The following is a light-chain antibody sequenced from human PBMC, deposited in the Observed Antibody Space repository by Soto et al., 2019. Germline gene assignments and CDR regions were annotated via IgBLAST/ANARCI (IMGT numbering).Light chain of an antibody. Sequence: QSVLTQPPSVSGAPGQRVTISCTGSSSNIGAGYDVHWYQQLPGTAPKLLIYGNSNRPSGVADRFSGSKSGTSASLAITGLQAEDEAEYYCQSYDSSRSGYVVFGGGTKLTVL. J-gene: IGLJ2*01. CDR2: GNS. CDR3: QSYDSSRSGYVV. V-gene: IGLV1-40*01. CDR1: SSNIGAGYD.